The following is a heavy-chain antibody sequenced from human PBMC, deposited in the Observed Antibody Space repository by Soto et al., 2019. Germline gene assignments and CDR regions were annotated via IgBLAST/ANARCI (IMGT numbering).Heavy chain of an antibody. V-gene: IGHV1-18*04. J-gene: IGHJ4*02. Sequence: QVQLEQSGAEVKKPGASVKISCKPSGNTFNSYGISWVRQAPGLGLEWMGWINDQNGFTNYAQKFQGRVPMTTDTSTTTAYMEVRSLRFDATAVYYCALNWNAGAFEHWGRGTLVAVSS. CDR2: INDQNGFT. D-gene: IGHD1-20*01. CDR3: ALNWNAGAFEH. CDR1: GNTFNSYG.